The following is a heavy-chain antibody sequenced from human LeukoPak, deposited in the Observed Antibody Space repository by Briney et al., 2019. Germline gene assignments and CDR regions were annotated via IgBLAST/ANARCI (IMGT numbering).Heavy chain of an antibody. CDR3: ASPYCSSTSCYSGYYYGMDV. CDR1: GFTVSSNY. CDR2: IYSGGST. D-gene: IGHD2-2*01. Sequence: PGGSLRLSCAASGFTVSSNYMSWVRQAPGKGLEWVSVIYSGGSTYYADSVKGRFTISRHNSKNTLYLQMNSLRAEDTAVYYCASPYCSSTSCYSGYYYGMDVWGQGTTVTVSS. J-gene: IGHJ6*02. V-gene: IGHV3-53*04.